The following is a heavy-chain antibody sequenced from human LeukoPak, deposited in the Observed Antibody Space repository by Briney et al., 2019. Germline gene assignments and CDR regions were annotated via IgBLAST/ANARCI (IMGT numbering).Heavy chain of an antibody. D-gene: IGHD2-2*01. V-gene: IGHV1-2*02. Sequence: ASVKVSCKASGYTFTSYGISWVRQAPGQGLEWMGWINPNSGGTNYAQKFQGRVTMARDTSISTAYMELSRLRSDDTAVYYCARVPPLYCSSTSCYGGGFDYWGQGTLVTVSS. CDR1: GYTFTSYG. J-gene: IGHJ4*02. CDR3: ARVPPLYCSSTSCYGGGFDY. CDR2: INPNSGGT.